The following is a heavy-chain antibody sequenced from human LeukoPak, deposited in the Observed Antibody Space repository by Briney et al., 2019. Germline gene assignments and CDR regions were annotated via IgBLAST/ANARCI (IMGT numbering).Heavy chain of an antibody. J-gene: IGHJ6*02. V-gene: IGHV3-9*01. D-gene: IGHD6-19*01. CDR3: AKDSGWTHGSVSYYYGMDV. Sequence: GGSHRLSYAASGFTFDDYALLWVQQAPAKGLKWVSGISWISGSIGYADSVTGRFTISRDNAKNSLYLQRNSLRAEDTALYYCAKDSGWTHGSVSYYYGMDVWGQGTTVTASS. CDR2: ISWISGSI. CDR1: GFTFDDYA.